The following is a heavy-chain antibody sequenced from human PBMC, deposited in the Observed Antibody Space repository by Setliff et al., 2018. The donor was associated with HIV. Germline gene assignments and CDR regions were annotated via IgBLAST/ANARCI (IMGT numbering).Heavy chain of an antibody. J-gene: IGHJ4*02. Sequence: SETLPLTCTVSGASVNSNNYYWGWIRQPPGKGLEWIASIYYSGTTYYNPSLKSRVTISVDTSKNQFSLKLGSVTAADTAVYYCARLSLSLVRGIINSGDRFFDYWGQGSLVTVSS. CDR2: IYYSGTT. D-gene: IGHD3-10*01. V-gene: IGHV4-39*01. CDR1: GASVNSNNYY. CDR3: ARLSLSLVRGIINSGDRFFDY.